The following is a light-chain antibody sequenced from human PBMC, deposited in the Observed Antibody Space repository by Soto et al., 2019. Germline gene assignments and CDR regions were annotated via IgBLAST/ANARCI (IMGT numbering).Light chain of an antibody. CDR1: QSITNN. Sequence: DIQMTQSPSSLSASVRERVTIACRASQSITNNLNWYQQKPGRAPKLLIYRVSNLQTGVPSRFSGSGSGTDFTLTINSLQPEDFATYYCQQSYNGPFTFGPGTKVDI. J-gene: IGKJ3*01. CDR3: QQSYNGPFT. V-gene: IGKV1-39*01. CDR2: RVS.